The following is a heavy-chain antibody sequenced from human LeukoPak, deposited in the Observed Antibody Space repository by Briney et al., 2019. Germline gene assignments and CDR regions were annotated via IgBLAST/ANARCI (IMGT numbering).Heavy chain of an antibody. CDR3: ARGRWLQNY. D-gene: IGHD5-24*01. V-gene: IGHV4-34*01. Sequence: SETLSLTCAVYGGSFSGYYWSWIRQPPGKGLEWIGEINHSGSTNYNPSLKSRVTISVDTSKNQFSLKLSSVTAADTAVYYCARGRWLQNYWGQGTLVTVSS. CDR1: GGSFSGYY. J-gene: IGHJ4*02. CDR2: INHSGST.